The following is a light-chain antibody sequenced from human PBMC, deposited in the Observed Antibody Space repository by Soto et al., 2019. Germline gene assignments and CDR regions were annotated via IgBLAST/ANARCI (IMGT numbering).Light chain of an antibody. Sequence: EIVLTQSPATLSLSPGERATLSCRASQSVSSYLAWYQQKPGQAPRLLIYDASNRATGIPARFSGSGSWTDFTLTISSLEPEDFAVYYCQQRSNWGHTFGGGTKVEIK. V-gene: IGKV3-11*01. CDR1: QSVSSY. J-gene: IGKJ4*01. CDR2: DAS. CDR3: QQRSNWGHT.